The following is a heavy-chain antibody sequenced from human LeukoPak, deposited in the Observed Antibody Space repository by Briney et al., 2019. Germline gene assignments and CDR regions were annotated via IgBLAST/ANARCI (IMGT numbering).Heavy chain of an antibody. J-gene: IGHJ4*02. CDR3: ARPAKSYSSGWYYFDY. Sequence: PGRSLRLSCAASGFTFSSYAMHWVRQAPGKGLEWVAVISYDGSNKYYADSVEGRFTISRDNSKNTLYLQMNSLRAEDTAVYYCARPAKSYSSGWYYFDYWGQGTLVTVSS. CDR1: GFTFSSYA. CDR2: ISYDGSNK. V-gene: IGHV3-30-3*01. D-gene: IGHD6-19*01.